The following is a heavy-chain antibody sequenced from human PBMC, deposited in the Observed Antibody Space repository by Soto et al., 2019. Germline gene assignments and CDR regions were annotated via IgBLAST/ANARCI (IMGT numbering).Heavy chain of an antibody. J-gene: IGHJ4*02. V-gene: IGHV4-61*01. CDR2: IYYSGST. Sequence: QVQLQESGPGLVKPSETLSLTCTVSGGSVSSGSYYWSWIRQPPGKGLEWIGYIYYSGSTNYNPSLKSRVTISVDTSKNQFSLKLSSVTAADTAVYYCARDPQDGDYVRGDYWGQGTLVTVSS. CDR1: GGSVSSGSYY. D-gene: IGHD4-17*01. CDR3: ARDPQDGDYVRGDY.